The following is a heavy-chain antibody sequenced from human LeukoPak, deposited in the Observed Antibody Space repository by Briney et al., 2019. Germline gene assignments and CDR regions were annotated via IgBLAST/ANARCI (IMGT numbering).Heavy chain of an antibody. Sequence: SETLSLTCAVYGGSFSGYYWSWIRQPPGKGLEWIGEINHSGSTNYNPSLKSRVTISVDTSKNQFSLKLSSVTAADTAVYYCARGRGITIFGVVISTHYYYYMDVWGKGTTVTVSS. CDR2: INHSGST. CDR3: ARGRGITIFGVVISTHYYYYMDV. J-gene: IGHJ6*03. D-gene: IGHD3-3*01. CDR1: GGSFSGYY. V-gene: IGHV4-34*01.